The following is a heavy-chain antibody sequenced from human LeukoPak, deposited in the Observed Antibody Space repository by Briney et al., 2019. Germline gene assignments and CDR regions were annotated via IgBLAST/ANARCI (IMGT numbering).Heavy chain of an antibody. V-gene: IGHV1-24*01. CDR3: ATGRTWWDLLNY. Sequence: ASLKVSCLVSGHTLTELSLHWVRQAPGQGLEWMGGLDPEDGEMIYSQKFQGRVTITEDTSTDIAYMEMSSLRSEDTAVYYCATGRTWWDLLNYWGQGTLVTVSS. D-gene: IGHD1-26*01. J-gene: IGHJ4*02. CDR2: LDPEDGEM. CDR1: GHTLTELS.